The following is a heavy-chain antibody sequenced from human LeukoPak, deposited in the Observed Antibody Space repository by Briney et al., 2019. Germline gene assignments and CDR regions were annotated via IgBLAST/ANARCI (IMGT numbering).Heavy chain of an antibody. J-gene: IGHJ4*02. V-gene: IGHV3-30*04. D-gene: IGHD5-12*01. CDR1: GFTFSSYA. Sequence: GRSLRLSCAASGFTFSSYAMHWVCQAPGKGLEWVAVISYDGSNKYYADSVKGRFTISRDNSKNTLYLQMNSLRAEDTAVYYCARTLSGYDSLYYFDYWGQGTLVTVSS. CDR2: ISYDGSNK. CDR3: ARTLSGYDSLYYFDY.